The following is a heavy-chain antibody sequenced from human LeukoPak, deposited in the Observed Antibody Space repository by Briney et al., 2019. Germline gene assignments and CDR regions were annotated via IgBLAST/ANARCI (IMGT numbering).Heavy chain of an antibody. D-gene: IGHD3-22*01. CDR1: GFTFSSHA. Sequence: GGSLRLSCAASGFTFSSHAMSWVRQAPGKGLEWVSAISGSGGSTYYADSVKGRFTISRDNSKNTLYLQMNSLRAEDTAVYYCANRGYYDSPWNWGQGTLVTVSS. V-gene: IGHV3-23*01. CDR2: ISGSGGST. CDR3: ANRGYYDSPWN. J-gene: IGHJ4*02.